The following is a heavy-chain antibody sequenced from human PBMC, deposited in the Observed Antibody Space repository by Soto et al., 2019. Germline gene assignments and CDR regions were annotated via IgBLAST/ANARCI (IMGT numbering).Heavy chain of an antibody. CDR3: AKVFRIVSSSYDAFDI. J-gene: IGHJ3*02. D-gene: IGHD6-13*01. CDR1: GFTFSSYA. Sequence: GGSLRLSCAASGFTFSSYAMSWVRQAPGKGLEWVSAISGSGGSTYYADSVKGRFTISRDNSKNTLYLQMNSLRAEDTAVYYCAKVFRIVSSSYDAFDIWGQGTMVTVSS. CDR2: ISGSGGST. V-gene: IGHV3-23*01.